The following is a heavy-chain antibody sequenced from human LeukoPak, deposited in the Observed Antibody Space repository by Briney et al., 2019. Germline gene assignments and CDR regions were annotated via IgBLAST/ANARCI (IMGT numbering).Heavy chain of an antibody. J-gene: IGHJ5*02. D-gene: IGHD2-2*01. V-gene: IGHV4-34*01. CDR3: ARAHSRCNSTSCYGSSVGWFDP. Sequence: SETLSLTCAVYGGSFSGYYWSWIRQPPGKGLEWIGEINHSGSTNYNPSLKSRVTISVDTSKNQFSLKLSSVTAADTAVYYCARAHSRCNSTSCYGSSVGWFDPWGQGTLVTVSS. CDR2: INHSGST. CDR1: GGSFSGYY.